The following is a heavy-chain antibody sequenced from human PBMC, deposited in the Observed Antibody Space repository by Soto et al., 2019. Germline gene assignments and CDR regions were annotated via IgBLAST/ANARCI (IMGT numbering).Heavy chain of an antibody. D-gene: IGHD5-12*01. CDR1: GGSISSSSYY. J-gene: IGHJ4*02. CDR2: IYYSGST. CDR3: ARRLQRGYSGYDKITRFDY. V-gene: IGHV4-39*01. Sequence: SEPLSLTCTVSGGSISSSSYYWGWIRQPPGKGLEWIGSIYYSGSTYYNPSLKSRVTISVDTSKNQFSLKLSSVTAADTAVYYCARRLQRGYSGYDKITRFDYWGQGTLVTVS.